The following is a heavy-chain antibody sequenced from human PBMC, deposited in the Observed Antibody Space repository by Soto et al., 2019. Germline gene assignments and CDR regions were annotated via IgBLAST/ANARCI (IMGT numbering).Heavy chain of an antibody. V-gene: IGHV3-21*01. D-gene: IGHD2-21*02. CDR2: ISSSSSYI. Sequence: VQLVESGGGLVKPGGSLRLSCAASGFTFSSYSMNWVRQAPGKGLEWVSSISSSSSYIYYADSVKGRFTISRDNAKNSLYLQMNSLRAEDTAVYYCARSLTYCGGDCYSEYYFDYWGQGTLVTVSS. J-gene: IGHJ4*02. CDR3: ARSLTYCGGDCYSEYYFDY. CDR1: GFTFSSYS.